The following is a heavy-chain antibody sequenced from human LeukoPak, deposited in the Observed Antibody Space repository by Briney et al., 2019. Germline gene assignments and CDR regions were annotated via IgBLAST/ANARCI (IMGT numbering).Heavy chain of an antibody. CDR2: MSPNSGNT. CDR3: VSNPPATGDFNY. CDR1: GYTFANCD. D-gene: IGHD7-27*01. Sequence: ASVKVSCKTSGYTFANCDINWVRRTTGQGLEWMGWMSPNSGNTGYAQNFQGRFAMTRDTSISTVYMELSSLSSEDTAVYYCVSNPPATGDFNYWGQGTLVTVSS. V-gene: IGHV1-8*01. J-gene: IGHJ4*02.